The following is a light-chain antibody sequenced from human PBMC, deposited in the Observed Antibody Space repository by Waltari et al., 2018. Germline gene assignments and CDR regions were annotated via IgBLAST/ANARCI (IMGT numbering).Light chain of an antibody. CDR3: SSYPRTGTWL. J-gene: IGLJ3*02. CDR1: RSDSVDYDF. V-gene: IGLV2-14*03. CDR2: DVT. Sequence: QSALTQPASVSGYPGQSVPISRTGTRSDSVDYDFVSWYQQRPGKAPKLIIFDVTTRPSGVSNRFSGSKSGSTASLTISGLQAEDEADYFCSSYPRTGTWLFGGGTKLTVL.